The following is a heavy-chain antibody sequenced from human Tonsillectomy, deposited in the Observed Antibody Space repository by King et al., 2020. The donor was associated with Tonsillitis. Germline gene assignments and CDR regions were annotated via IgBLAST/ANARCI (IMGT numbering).Heavy chain of an antibody. CDR3: TTDGRLWFGENY. CDR2: IKSTTDGGTT. Sequence: VQLVESGGGLVKPGGSLRLSCAVSGFTFTKAWMTWVRQAPGKGLEWVGRIKSTTDGGTTDYAAPVKGRFTISRDDSQNTLYLQMNSLKTEEIGVYFCTTDGRLWFGENYWGQGTLVTVSS. J-gene: IGHJ4*02. CDR1: GFTFTKAW. D-gene: IGHD3-10*01. V-gene: IGHV3-15*01.